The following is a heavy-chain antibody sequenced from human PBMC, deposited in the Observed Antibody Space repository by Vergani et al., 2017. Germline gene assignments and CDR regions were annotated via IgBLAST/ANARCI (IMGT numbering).Heavy chain of an antibody. CDR1: GFTFDDYA. CDR2: ISWDGGST. CDR3: AKGDKTYDDILTGSAAHEPDAFDI. J-gene: IGHJ3*02. Sequence: EVQLVESGGVVVQPGGSLRLSCAASGFTFDDYAMHWVRPAPGKGLEWVSLISWDGGSTYYADSVKGRFTISRDNSKNSLYLQMNSLRAEDTALYYCAKGDKTYDDILTGSAAHEPDAFDIWGQGTMVTVSS. D-gene: IGHD3-9*01. V-gene: IGHV3-43D*04.